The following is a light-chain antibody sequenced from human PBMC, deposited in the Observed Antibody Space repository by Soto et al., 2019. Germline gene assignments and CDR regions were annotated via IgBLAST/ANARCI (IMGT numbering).Light chain of an antibody. Sequence: ALTQPPSASGSPGQSITISCTGTSSDVGRYNIVSWYQQHPGKAPKLMIYEGSKRPSGVSNRFSGSKSGNTASLTISGLQAEDEADYYCCSYAGSSTYVFGTGTKV. J-gene: IGLJ1*01. V-gene: IGLV2-23*01. CDR2: EGS. CDR3: CSYAGSSTYV. CDR1: SSDVGRYNI.